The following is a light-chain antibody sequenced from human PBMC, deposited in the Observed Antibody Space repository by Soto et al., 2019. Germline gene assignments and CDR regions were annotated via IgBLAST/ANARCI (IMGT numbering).Light chain of an antibody. CDR1: QSVLYSSNNKNY. V-gene: IGKV4-1*01. Sequence: DIVMTQSPDSLAVSLGERATINCKSSQSVLYSSNNKNYLAWYQQKSGQPPKLLIYWASTRESGVPDRFSGGGSVTDFTLTISILQAEDVAVYYCQHYYSIAPFTFGQGTKLEIK. CDR3: QHYYSIAPFT. J-gene: IGKJ2*01. CDR2: WAS.